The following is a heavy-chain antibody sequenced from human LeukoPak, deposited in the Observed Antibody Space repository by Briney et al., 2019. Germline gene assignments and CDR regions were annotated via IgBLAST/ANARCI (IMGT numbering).Heavy chain of an antibody. J-gene: IGHJ6*03. Sequence: PSETLSLTCAVYGGSFSGYYWSWIRQPPGKGLEWIGEINHSGSTNYNPSLKSRVTISVDTSKNQFSLKLSSVTAADTAVYYCARDNQLGYCSSTSCYLGRVVGYYYYYMDVWGKGTTVTVSS. V-gene: IGHV4-34*01. CDR1: GGSFSGYY. CDR3: ARDNQLGYCSSTSCYLGRVVGYYYYYMDV. CDR2: INHSGST. D-gene: IGHD2-2*01.